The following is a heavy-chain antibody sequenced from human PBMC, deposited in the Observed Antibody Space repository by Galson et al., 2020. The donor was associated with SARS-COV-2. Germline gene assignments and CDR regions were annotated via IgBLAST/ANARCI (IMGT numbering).Heavy chain of an antibody. CDR3: ARDTRSKYYGGYDY. D-gene: IGHD3-3*01. CDR2: IKQDGSEK. Sequence: TGGSLSLSCAAPGFTFSLYSMTWVRQAPGKGLEWVANIKQDGSEKYYVDSVKGRFTISRDNVDNSLYLQMNSLRAEDTAVYYCARDTRSKYYGGYDYWGQGTLVTVSS. J-gene: IGHJ4*02. CDR1: GFTFSLYS. V-gene: IGHV3-7*01.